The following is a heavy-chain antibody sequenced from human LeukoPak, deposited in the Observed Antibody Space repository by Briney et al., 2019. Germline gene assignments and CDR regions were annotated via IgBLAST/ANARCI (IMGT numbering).Heavy chain of an antibody. CDR3: AKASLCSGGSCYIDY. Sequence: GRSLRLSCAASGFTFSSYGMHWVRQAPGKGLEWVAVISYDGSNKYYADSVKGGFTISRDNSKNTLYLQMNSLRAEDTAVYYCAKASLCSGGSCYIDYWGQGTLVTVSS. CDR2: ISYDGSNK. D-gene: IGHD2-15*01. CDR1: GFTFSSYG. J-gene: IGHJ4*02. V-gene: IGHV3-30*18.